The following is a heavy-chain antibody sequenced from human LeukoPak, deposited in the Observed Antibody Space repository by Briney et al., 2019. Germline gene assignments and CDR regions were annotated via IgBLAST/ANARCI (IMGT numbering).Heavy chain of an antibody. CDR3: ARGVRILTGYYHY. J-gene: IGHJ4*02. V-gene: IGHV3-21*01. Sequence: GGSLRLSCAASGFTFSSYSMNWVRQAPGKGLEWVSSISSSSSYIYYADSVKGRFTISRDNAKNSLYLQMNSLRAEDTAVYYCARGVRILTGYYHYWGQGTLVTVSS. CDR1: GFTFSSYS. CDR2: ISSSSSYI. D-gene: IGHD3-9*01.